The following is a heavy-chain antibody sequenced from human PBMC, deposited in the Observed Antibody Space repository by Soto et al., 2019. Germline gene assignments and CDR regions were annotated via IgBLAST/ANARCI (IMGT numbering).Heavy chain of an antibody. V-gene: IGHV3-30-3*01. Sequence: QVQVVESGGGVVQPGRSLRLSCAGSGFTFSSYAMHWVRQAPGKGLEWVAVISYDGSNKYYADSVKGRFILSRDNSKNTLYLPVNSLRLEDTAVYYCARELIDWGQGTLVTVFS. CDR1: GFTFSSYA. CDR2: ISYDGSNK. CDR3: ARELID. J-gene: IGHJ4*02.